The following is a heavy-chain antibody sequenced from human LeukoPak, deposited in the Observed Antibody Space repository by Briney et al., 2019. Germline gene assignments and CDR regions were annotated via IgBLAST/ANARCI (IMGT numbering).Heavy chain of an antibody. CDR1: GFTFSTYA. D-gene: IGHD6-13*01. CDR2: ISGSGGST. Sequence: HPGGSLRLSCAASGFTFSTYAMNWVRQTPGKGLEWVSTISGSGGSTYYADSVKGRFTISRDFSKKTLYLQMNSLRAEDTAVHYCADTSSPAYYYYMDVWGKGATVTVSS. V-gene: IGHV3-23*01. CDR3: ADTSSPAYYYYMDV. J-gene: IGHJ6*03.